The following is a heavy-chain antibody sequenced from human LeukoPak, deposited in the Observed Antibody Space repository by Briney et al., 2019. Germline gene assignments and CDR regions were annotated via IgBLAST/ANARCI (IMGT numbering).Heavy chain of an antibody. Sequence: SGGSLRPSCAASGFTFSDNYMSWIRQAPGKGLEWVSYISSSGSIYYADSVKGRFTISRDNAKNSLYLQMNSLRAEDTAVYYCARDWRDSSGKFPNDAFDIWGQGTMVTVSS. CDR1: GFTFSDNY. CDR2: ISSSGSI. CDR3: ARDWRDSSGKFPNDAFDI. D-gene: IGHD3-22*01. J-gene: IGHJ3*02. V-gene: IGHV3-11*04.